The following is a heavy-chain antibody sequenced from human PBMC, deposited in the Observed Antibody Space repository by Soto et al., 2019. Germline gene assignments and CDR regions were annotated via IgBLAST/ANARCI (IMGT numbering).Heavy chain of an antibody. CDR2: IYHSGST. Sequence: SETLSLTCAVSGGSISSGGYSWSWIRQPPGKGLEWIGYIYHSGSTYYNPSLKSRVTISVDRPKNQFSLKLSSVTAADTAVYYCARGGIAAAGTNWFDPWGQGTLVTVSS. CDR3: ARGGIAAAGTNWFDP. CDR1: GGSISSGGYS. V-gene: IGHV4-30-2*01. J-gene: IGHJ5*02. D-gene: IGHD6-13*01.